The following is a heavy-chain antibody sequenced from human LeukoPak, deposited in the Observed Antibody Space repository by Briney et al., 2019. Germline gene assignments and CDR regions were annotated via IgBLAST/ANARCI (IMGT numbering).Heavy chain of an antibody. Sequence: PGESLRLSCAASGFTFSSYTMIWVRQAPGRGLEWVSGIRYSGVIKYYADSVKGRFTISRANSKNTLTLQMNSLRAEDSAVYYCANLFEAGLESYWYGMDVWGQGTTVTVSS. CDR3: ANLFEAGLESYWYGMDV. V-gene: IGHV3-23*01. D-gene: IGHD3-10*02. CDR2: IRYSGVIK. J-gene: IGHJ6*02. CDR1: GFTFSSYT.